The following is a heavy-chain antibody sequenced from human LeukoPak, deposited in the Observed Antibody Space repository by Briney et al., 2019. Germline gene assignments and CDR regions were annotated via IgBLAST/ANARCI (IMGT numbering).Heavy chain of an antibody. J-gene: IGHJ4*02. CDR1: GGSFSGYY. D-gene: IGHD3-10*01. CDR2: INHSGST. CDR3: ARAHYYGSGSYFSHFDY. V-gene: IGHV4-34*01. Sequence: SETLSLTCAVYGGSFSGYYWSWIRQPPGKGLEWIGEINHSGSTNYNPSLKSRVTISVDTSKNQFSLKLSSVTAADTAVYYCARAHYYGSGSYFSHFDYWGQGTLVTVS.